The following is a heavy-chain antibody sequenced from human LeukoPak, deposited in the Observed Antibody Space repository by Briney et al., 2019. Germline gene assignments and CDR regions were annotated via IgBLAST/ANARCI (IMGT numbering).Heavy chain of an antibody. CDR2: INHRGST. V-gene: IGHV4-34*01. J-gene: IGHJ4*02. CDR1: GGTFSGYF. CDR3: ARYSSLAAAGTSYFDY. Sequence: SETLSLTCAVYGGTFSGYFWGWIRQPPGKELEWIGEINHRGSTNSNQSLKSRVTISIDTSTNQFSLKLSSVTAADTAVYYCARYSSLAAAGTSYFDYWGQGTLVTVSS. D-gene: IGHD6-13*01.